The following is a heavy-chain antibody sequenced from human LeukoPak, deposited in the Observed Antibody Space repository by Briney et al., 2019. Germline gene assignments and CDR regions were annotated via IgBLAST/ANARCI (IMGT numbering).Heavy chain of an antibody. CDR1: GYTFTGYY. CDR3: ARAAAGTGSRGDY. J-gene: IGHJ4*02. D-gene: IGHD6-13*01. CDR2: INPNSGGT. V-gene: IGHV1-2*06. Sequence: ASVKVSCKASGYTFTGYYMHWVRQAPGQGLEWMGRINPNSGGTNYAQKFQGRVTMTRDTSISTAYMELSRLRSDDTAVYYCARAAAGTGSRGDYWGQGTPVTVSS.